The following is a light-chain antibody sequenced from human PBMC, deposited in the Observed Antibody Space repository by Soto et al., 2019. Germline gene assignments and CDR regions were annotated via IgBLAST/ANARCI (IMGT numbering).Light chain of an antibody. CDR2: LGS. CDR1: QSLLHTNGYNY. CDR3: LQTLQTPLT. V-gene: IGKV2-28*01. J-gene: IGKJ4*01. Sequence: IVMTQSPLSLPVTPGAPASISFRSSQSLLHTNGYNYLDWYMQKSGQSPQLLIYLGSNRASEVPDRFSGNGSGTDFTLKISRVEAEDVGVYYCLQTLQTPLTFGGGTKVEIK.